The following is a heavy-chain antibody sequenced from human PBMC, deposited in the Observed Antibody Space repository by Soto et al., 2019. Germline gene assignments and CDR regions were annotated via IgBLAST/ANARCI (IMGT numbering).Heavy chain of an antibody. D-gene: IGHD2-2*03. CDR3: ASLLDIVVVPAATFYGMDV. Sequence: QVQLVQSGAEVKKPGASVKVSCKASGYTFTGYYMHWVRQAPGQGLEWMGWINPNSGGTNYAQKFQGRVTMTRDPSISTAYMELSRLRSDDTAVYYCASLLDIVVVPAATFYGMDVWGQGTTVTVSS. CDR1: GYTFTGYY. V-gene: IGHV1-2*02. CDR2: INPNSGGT. J-gene: IGHJ6*02.